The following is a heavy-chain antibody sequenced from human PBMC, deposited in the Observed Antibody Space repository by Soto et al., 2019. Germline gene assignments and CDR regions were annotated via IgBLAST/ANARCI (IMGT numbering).Heavy chain of an antibody. CDR1: GFTFSSYA. J-gene: IGHJ4*02. CDR3: ARVRGFGSPYDY. CDR2: ISYDGSNK. V-gene: IGHV3-30-3*01. Sequence: GGSLRLSCAASGFTFSSYAMHWVRQAPGKGLEWVAVISYDGSNKYYADSVKGRFTISGDNSKNTLYLQMDSLRAEDTAVYYCARVRGFGSPYDYWGQGTLVTVSS. D-gene: IGHD3-10*01.